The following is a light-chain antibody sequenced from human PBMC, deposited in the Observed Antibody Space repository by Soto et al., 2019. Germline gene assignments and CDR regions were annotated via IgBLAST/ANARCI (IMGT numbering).Light chain of an antibody. CDR2: EVN. CDR3: SSYAGGNNVV. V-gene: IGLV2-8*01. CDR1: SSDVGGYNY. J-gene: IGLJ2*01. Sequence: QSVLTQPPSASGSPGQSVTFSCTGTSSDVGGYNYVSWYQHHPGKAPKLMIYEVNTRPSGVPDRFSGSKSGNTASLPVSGLQAEDEADYYCSSYAGGNNVVFGGGTKLTVL.